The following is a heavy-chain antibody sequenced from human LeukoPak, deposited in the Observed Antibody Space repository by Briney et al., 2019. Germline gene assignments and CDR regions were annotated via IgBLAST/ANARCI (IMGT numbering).Heavy chain of an antibody. CDR1: GYTFTSYY. CDR3: ARERMYSSLFHLFYY. Sequence: GASVKVSCKASGYTFTSYYIHWVRQAPGQGLEWMGVIYPSGGSTTYAQKFQGRVTMTRDTSTNTVYMELSSLTSGDTAVYYCARERMYSSLFHLFYYWGQGTLVTVSS. J-gene: IGHJ4*02. CDR2: IYPSGGST. V-gene: IGHV1-46*01. D-gene: IGHD6-6*01.